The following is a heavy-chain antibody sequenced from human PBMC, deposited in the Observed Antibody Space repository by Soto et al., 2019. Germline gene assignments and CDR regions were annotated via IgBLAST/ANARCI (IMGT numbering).Heavy chain of an antibody. Sequence: QVQLQESGPGLVKPSQTLSLTCTVSGGSISSAAYYWSWIRQHPGKGLEWIGYISHSGSTYYTPSLKSRAIISADTSKNQFSLNLTSVTAADTAVYYCAREYTYGSNYFDCWGQGAPVTVSS. CDR2: ISHSGST. V-gene: IGHV4-31*03. CDR1: GGSISSAAYY. J-gene: IGHJ4*02. CDR3: AREYTYGSNYFDC. D-gene: IGHD5-18*01.